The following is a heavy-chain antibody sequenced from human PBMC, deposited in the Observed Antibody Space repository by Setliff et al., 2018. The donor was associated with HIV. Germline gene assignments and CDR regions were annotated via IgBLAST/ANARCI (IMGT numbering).Heavy chain of an antibody. Sequence: SETLSLTCTVSGGSITTGSYYWSWIRQPAGQVLEWIGHIYASDSSWSTNYNPSLKSRVTISLDTSKNHFSLKLTSVTAADTSVYYCARGLTRGGYYYYFYMDVWGKGTTVTVSS. CDR2: IYASDSSWST. D-gene: IGHD7-27*01. J-gene: IGHJ6*03. CDR3: ARGLTRGGYYYYFYMDV. CDR1: GGSITTGSYY. V-gene: IGHV4-61*09.